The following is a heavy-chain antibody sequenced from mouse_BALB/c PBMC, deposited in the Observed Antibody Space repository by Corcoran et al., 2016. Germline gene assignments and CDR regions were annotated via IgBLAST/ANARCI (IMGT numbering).Heavy chain of an antibody. D-gene: IGHD2-3*01. CDR2: INTYTGEP. V-gene: IGHV9-1*02. CDR3: ARWLLHYFDY. CDR1: GYTFTNYG. Sequence: QIQLVQSGPELKKPGDTVKISCKASGYTFTNYGMNWVKQAPGKGLKWMGWINTYTGEPTYADDFKGRFAFSLETSASTAYLQINNLKNEDMATYFCARWLLHYFDYWGQGTTLTVSS. J-gene: IGHJ2*01.